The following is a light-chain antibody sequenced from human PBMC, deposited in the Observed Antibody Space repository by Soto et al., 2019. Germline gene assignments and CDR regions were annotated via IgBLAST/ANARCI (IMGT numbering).Light chain of an antibody. CDR1: QSVSSSY. V-gene: IGKV3-15*01. CDR3: QQHNNWPPWT. Sequence: EIVLTQSPATLSLSPGERATLSCRASQSVSSSYLAWYQQKPGQAPRLLIYGASTRATGIPGRFSGSGYGTEFTLTISSLQSEDFAVYYCQQHNNWPPWTFGQGTKVDIK. J-gene: IGKJ1*01. CDR2: GAS.